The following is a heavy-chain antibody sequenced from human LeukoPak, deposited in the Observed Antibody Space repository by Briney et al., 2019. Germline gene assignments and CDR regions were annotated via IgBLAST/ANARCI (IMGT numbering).Heavy chain of an antibody. J-gene: IGHJ4*02. CDR1: GGSISSSSYY. Sequence: SETLSLTCTVSGGSISSSSYYWGWIRQPPGKGLEWIGSIYYSGSTYYNPSLKSRVTISVDTSKNQFSLKLSSVTAADTAVYYCARAEEIRLWSYYFDYWGQGTLVTVSS. CDR2: IYYSGST. V-gene: IGHV4-39*01. CDR3: ARAEEIRLWSYYFDY. D-gene: IGHD5-18*01.